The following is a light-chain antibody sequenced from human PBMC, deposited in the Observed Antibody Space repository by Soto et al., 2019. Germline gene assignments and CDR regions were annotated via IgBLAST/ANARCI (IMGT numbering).Light chain of an antibody. CDR1: SSNIGNNY. J-gene: IGLJ2*01. V-gene: IGLV1-51*01. CDR3: GTWDSSLSARV. CDR2: DNN. Sequence: QSVLTQPPSVSAPPGQKVTISCSGSSSNIGNNYVSWYQQLPGTAPKLLIYDNNKRPSGIPDRFSGSKSGTSATLGITGLQTGDEADYYCGTWDSSLSARVFGGGTKLTVL.